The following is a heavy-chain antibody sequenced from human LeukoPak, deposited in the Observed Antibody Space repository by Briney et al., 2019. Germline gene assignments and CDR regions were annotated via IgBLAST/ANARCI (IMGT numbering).Heavy chain of an antibody. D-gene: IGHD6-13*01. CDR2: IYSSGNT. CDR3: ARDPDNQAAAGGNCFDP. V-gene: IGHV4-4*07. CDR1: GGSISSYY. J-gene: IGHJ5*02. Sequence: PSETLSLTCTVSGGSISSYYWNWIRQPAGKGLEWIGRIYSSGNTNYNPSLKSRVTLSVDTSKNQFSLRVSSVTAADTAVYYCARDPDNQAAAGGNCFDPWGQGTLVTVSS.